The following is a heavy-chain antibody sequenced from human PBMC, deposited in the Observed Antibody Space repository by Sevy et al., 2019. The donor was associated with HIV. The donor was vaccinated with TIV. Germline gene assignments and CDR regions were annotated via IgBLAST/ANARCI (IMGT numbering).Heavy chain of an antibody. J-gene: IGHJ6*02. CDR1: GFTFSSYA. D-gene: IGHD2-2*01. CDR3: AKDLLIVVGEGMDV. Sequence: GGSLRLSCAGSGFTFSSYAMNWVRLAPGKGLEWVSAISGNGGSTFYADSVKGRFSISRDNSKNTLYLQMNSLRAEDTAIYYCAKDLLIVVGEGMDVWGQGTTVTVSS. V-gene: IGHV3-23*01. CDR2: ISGNGGST.